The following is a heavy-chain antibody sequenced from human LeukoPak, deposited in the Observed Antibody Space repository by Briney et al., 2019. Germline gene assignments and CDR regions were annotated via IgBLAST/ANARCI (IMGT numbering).Heavy chain of an antibody. CDR1: GYTFTSYG. CDR3: ARSQNVASATGWFDP. J-gene: IGHJ5*02. D-gene: IGHD6-13*01. CDR2: TSAYNGNT. Sequence: ASVKVSCKASGYTFTSYGISWVRQAPGQGLEWMGWTSAYNGNTNYAQKLQGRVTMTTDTSTSTAYMELRSLRSDDTAVYYCARSQNVASATGWFDPWGQGTLVTVSS. V-gene: IGHV1-18*01.